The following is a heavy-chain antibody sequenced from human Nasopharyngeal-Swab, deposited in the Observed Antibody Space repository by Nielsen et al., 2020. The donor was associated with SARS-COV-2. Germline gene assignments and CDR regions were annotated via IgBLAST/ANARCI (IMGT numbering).Heavy chain of an antibody. J-gene: IGHJ4*02. CDR2: IYYSGST. D-gene: IGHD3-22*01. Sequence: SETLSLTCTVSGGSISSYYWSWIRQPPGKGLEWIGYIYYSGSTNYNPSLKCRVTISVDTSKNQFSLKLSSVTAADTAVYYCARAYYYDSSGYYLDYWGQGTLVTVSS. CDR1: GGSISSYY. CDR3: ARAYYYDSSGYYLDY. V-gene: IGHV4-59*01.